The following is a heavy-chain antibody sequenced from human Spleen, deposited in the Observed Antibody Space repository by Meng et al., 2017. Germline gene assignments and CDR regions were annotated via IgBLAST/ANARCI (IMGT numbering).Heavy chain of an antibody. CDR2: IYYSGST. Sequence: SETLSLTCTVSGGSISSYYWSWIRQPPGKGLEWIGYIYYSGSTNYSPSLKSRVTLSVDKSKNQFSLKLNSVTAADTAVYYCARVGVTGTILDYWGQGTLVTVSS. V-gene: IGHV4-59*12. D-gene: IGHD6-19*01. CDR3: ARVGVTGTILDY. CDR1: GGSISSYY. J-gene: IGHJ4*02.